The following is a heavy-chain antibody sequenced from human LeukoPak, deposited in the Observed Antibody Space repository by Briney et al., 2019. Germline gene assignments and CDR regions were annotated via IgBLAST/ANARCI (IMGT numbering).Heavy chain of an antibody. Sequence: SETLSLTCTVSGGSVSNYYWSWIRQSPGKGLEWIGYIYYTETSYNPSLKSRVTISADTSKNQFSLKLSSVTAADTAVYYCARLGLLEWELQRVFDPWGQGTLVTVSS. J-gene: IGHJ5*02. CDR3: ARLGLLEWELQRVFDP. D-gene: IGHD1-26*01. CDR1: GGSVSNYY. V-gene: IGHV4-59*02. CDR2: IYYTET.